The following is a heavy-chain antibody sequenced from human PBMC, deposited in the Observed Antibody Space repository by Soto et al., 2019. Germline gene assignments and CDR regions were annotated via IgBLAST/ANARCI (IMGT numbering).Heavy chain of an antibody. CDR2: ISAHNGNT. J-gene: IGHJ4*02. CDR3: ARARYGDY. CDR1: GDTFTSYG. Sequence: QVHLVQSGAEVKKPGASVKVSCKASGDTFTSYGITWVRQAPGQGLEWMGWISAHNGNTDYAQKLQGRVIVTRDTSTSTAYMELRRLISDVTAVYYCARARYGDYWGQGALVTVSS. V-gene: IGHV1-18*01. D-gene: IGHD1-1*01.